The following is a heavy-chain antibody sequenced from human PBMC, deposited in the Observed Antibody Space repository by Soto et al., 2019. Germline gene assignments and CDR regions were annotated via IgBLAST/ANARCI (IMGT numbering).Heavy chain of an antibody. V-gene: IGHV6-1*01. J-gene: IGHJ6*02. D-gene: IGHD3-22*01. CDR2: TYYRSKWYN. Sequence: PSQTLSLTCAISGDSVSSNSAAWNWIRQSPSRGLEWLGRTYYRSKWYNDYAVSVKSRITINPDTSKNQFSLQLNSVTPEDTAVYYCAREGYYYDSSGSPTYYYYYYGMDVWGQGTTVTVSS. CDR3: AREGYYYDSSGSPTYYYYYYGMDV. CDR1: GDSVSSNSAA.